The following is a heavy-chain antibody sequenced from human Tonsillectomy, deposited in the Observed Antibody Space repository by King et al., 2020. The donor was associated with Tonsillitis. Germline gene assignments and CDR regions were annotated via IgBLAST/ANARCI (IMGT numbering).Heavy chain of an antibody. CDR1: GFTFSSYW. V-gene: IGHV3-74*01. J-gene: IGHJ4*02. CDR3: ASRYCSGGSCYLDH. D-gene: IGHD2-15*01. CDR2: IDSDGSST. Sequence: DVQLVESGGGLVRPGGSLRLSCAASGFTFSSYWMQWVRQAPGKGLVWVSRIDSDGSSTSSADSVKGRFTISRDNAKNTLYLQMNSLRAEDTAVYYCASRYCSGGSCYLDHWGQGPLVTVSS.